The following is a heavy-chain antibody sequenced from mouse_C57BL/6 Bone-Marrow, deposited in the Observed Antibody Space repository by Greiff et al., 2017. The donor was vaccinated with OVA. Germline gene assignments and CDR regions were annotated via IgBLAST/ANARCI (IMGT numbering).Heavy chain of an antibody. J-gene: IGHJ2*01. V-gene: IGHV1-63*01. CDR3: ARGSGFDY. CDR2: IYPGGGYT. D-gene: IGHD3-2*02. CDR1: GYTFTNYW. Sequence: QVQLKESGAELVRPGTSVKMSCKASGYTFTNYWIGWAKQRPGHGLEWIGDIYPGGGYTNYNEKFKGKATLTADKSSSTAYMQFSSLTSEDSAIYYCARGSGFDYWGQGTTLTVSS.